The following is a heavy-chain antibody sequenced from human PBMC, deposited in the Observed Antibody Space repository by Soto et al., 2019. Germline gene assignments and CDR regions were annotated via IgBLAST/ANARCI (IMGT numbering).Heavy chain of an antibody. CDR2: ISAYNGNT. Sequence: QVQLLQSGAEVKKPGGSVKVSCKASGYTFTNYGITWVRQAPGQGLEWMGWISAYNGNTHYTQRLQGRVTMTTDTSTSTAYMELRGLRSDDTAVYYCARVRQVVGYFYYYMDVWGKGTTVTVSS. V-gene: IGHV1-18*01. J-gene: IGHJ6*03. CDR3: ARVRQVVGYFYYYMDV. D-gene: IGHD6-6*01. CDR1: GYTFTNYG.